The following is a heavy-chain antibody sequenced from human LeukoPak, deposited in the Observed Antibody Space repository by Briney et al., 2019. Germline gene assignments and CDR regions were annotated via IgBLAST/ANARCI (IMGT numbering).Heavy chain of an antibody. V-gene: IGHV4-59*01. CDR3: ARGKGVAVNPLDY. CDR2: IYYSGGA. D-gene: IGHD4-11*01. J-gene: IGHJ4*02. Sequence: KPSETLSLTCTVSGGSMSGYYWSWIRQPPGKGLEWIGYIYYSGGANYNPSLKSRVTMSVDTSKSQLSLNLISATAADTAVYFCARGKGVAVNPLDYWGQGTQVTVSS. CDR1: GGSMSGYY.